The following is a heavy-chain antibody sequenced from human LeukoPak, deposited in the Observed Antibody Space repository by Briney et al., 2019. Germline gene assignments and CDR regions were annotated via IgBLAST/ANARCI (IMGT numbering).Heavy chain of an antibody. Sequence: GGSLRLSCAASGFTFSSYAMSWVRQAPGKGLEWVSAISGSGGSTYYADSVKGRFSISRDNSKNTLYLQMNSLRAEDTAVYYCAKFKKTGPDYDFWSGYYNYWGQGTLVTVSS. V-gene: IGHV3-23*01. CDR1: GFTFSSYA. CDR3: AKFKKTGPDYDFWSGYYNY. J-gene: IGHJ4*02. D-gene: IGHD3-3*01. CDR2: ISGSGGST.